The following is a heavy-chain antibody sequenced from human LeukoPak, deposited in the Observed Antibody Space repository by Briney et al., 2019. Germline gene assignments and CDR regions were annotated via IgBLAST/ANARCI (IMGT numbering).Heavy chain of an antibody. V-gene: IGHV4-59*12. CDR2: IYYSGST. Sequence: SETLSLTCTVSGGSINNYWSWIRQPPGKGLERIGYIYYSGSTNYNPFLKSRVTISIDTSKNQFSLKLSSVTAADTAVYYCARDRTVIPYYYYYMDVWGKGTTVTVPS. D-gene: IGHD2/OR15-2a*01. J-gene: IGHJ6*03. CDR1: GGSINNY. CDR3: ARDRTVIPYYYYYMDV.